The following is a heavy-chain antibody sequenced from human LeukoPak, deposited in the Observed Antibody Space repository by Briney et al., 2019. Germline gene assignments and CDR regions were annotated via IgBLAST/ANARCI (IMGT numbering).Heavy chain of an antibody. D-gene: IGHD5-12*01. CDR3: ASTYSGYVWDSNYYYMDV. V-gene: IGHV4-61*02. J-gene: IGHJ6*03. Sequence: MPSETLSLTCTVSGGSISSGSYYWSWIRQPAGKGLEWIGRIYTSGSTNYNPSLKSRVTISVDTSKNQFSLKLSSVTAADTAVYYCASTYSGYVWDSNYYYMDVWGKGTTVTISS. CDR1: GGSISSGSYY. CDR2: IYTSGST.